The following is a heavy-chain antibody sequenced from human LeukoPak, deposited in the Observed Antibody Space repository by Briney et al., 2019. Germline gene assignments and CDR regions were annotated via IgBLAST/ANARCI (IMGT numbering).Heavy chain of an antibody. J-gene: IGHJ6*03. CDR1: GYSFTSYW. D-gene: IGHD6-19*01. Sequence: GESLKISCKGSGYSFTSYWIAWVRQMPGKGLEWMGIIYPGDSDTRYSPSFQGQVTISADKSISTAYLQWSSLKASDTAMYYCARQAAVAGTAPYYYYMDVWGKGTTVTISS. CDR2: IYPGDSDT. V-gene: IGHV5-51*01. CDR3: ARQAAVAGTAPYYYYMDV.